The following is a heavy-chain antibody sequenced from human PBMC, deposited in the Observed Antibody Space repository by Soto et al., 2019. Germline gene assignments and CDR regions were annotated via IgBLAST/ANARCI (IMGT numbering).Heavy chain of an antibody. D-gene: IGHD1-1*01. CDR1: GGTFSSYT. V-gene: IGHV1-69*08. Sequence: QVQLVQSGAEVKKPGSSVKVSCKASGGTFSSYTISWVRPAPGQGLEWMGRIIPILGTANYAQKFQGRVTITADTSTSTAYMELSSLRSEDTAVYYWARAPYAQLERRYFDYWGQGTLVTVSS. CDR2: IIPILGTA. J-gene: IGHJ4*02. CDR3: ARAPYAQLERRYFDY.